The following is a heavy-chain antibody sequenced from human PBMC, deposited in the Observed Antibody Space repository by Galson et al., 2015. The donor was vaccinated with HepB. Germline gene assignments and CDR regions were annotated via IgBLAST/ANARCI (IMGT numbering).Heavy chain of an antibody. CDR1: GFTFSSYA. CDR2: ISYDGSNE. D-gene: IGHD5-18*01. J-gene: IGHJ6*02. Sequence: SLRLSCAASGFTFSSYAMHWVRQAPGKGLEWVAVISYDGSNEYYADSVKGRFTISRDNSKNTLYLQMNSLRAEDTAVYYCARDLVHVYSYGYGHYYYGMDVWGQGTTVTVSS. CDR3: ARDLVHVYSYGYGHYYYGMDV. V-gene: IGHV3-30*04.